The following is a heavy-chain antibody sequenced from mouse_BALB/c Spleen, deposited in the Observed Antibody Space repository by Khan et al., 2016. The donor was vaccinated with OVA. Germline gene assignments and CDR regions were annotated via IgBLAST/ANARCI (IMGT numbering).Heavy chain of an antibody. CDR3: ATSYFYGYYFDY. D-gene: IGHD1-1*01. CDR1: GFTFNNYG. J-gene: IGHJ2*01. Sequence: EVELVESGGGLVQPGGSRKLSCAASGFTFNNYGMHWVRQAPEKGLEWVAYISGDSNTIYYVDSVKGRFTISRDNPKNTLFLQMTSLMSEDTAMYYCATSYFYGYYFDYWGPRTTLTVS. CDR2: ISGDSNTI. V-gene: IGHV5-17*02.